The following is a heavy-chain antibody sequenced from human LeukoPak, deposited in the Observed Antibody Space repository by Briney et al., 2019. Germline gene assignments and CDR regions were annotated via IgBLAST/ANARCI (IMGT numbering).Heavy chain of an antibody. D-gene: IGHD3-16*02. CDR3: ANTLTFGGVIADY. J-gene: IGHJ4*02. CDR2: ISRSSDTT. CDR1: GFTFSSYS. Sequence: PGGSLRLSCAASGFTFSSYSMNWVRQAPGKGLEWVSSISRSSDTTYYKDSVKGRFTISRDNSKNTLYLQMNNLRAEDTAVYYCANTLTFGGVIADYWGQGTLVTVSS. V-gene: IGHV3-23*01.